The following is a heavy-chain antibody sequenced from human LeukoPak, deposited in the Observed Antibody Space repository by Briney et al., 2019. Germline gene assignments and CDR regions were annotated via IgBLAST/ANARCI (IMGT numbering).Heavy chain of an antibody. CDR1: GFSFSNYA. CDR3: AKRDYFDSTGYSPLFAN. V-gene: IGHV3-23*01. Sequence: EGSLRLSCAASGFSFSNYAMSWVRQAPGKGLEWVSGLSGNGDRTHYADSVKGRFTISRDNSKNTLYLQMNSLRAEDTALYFCAKRDYFDSTGYSPLFANWGQGILVTVSS. D-gene: IGHD3-22*01. J-gene: IGHJ4*02. CDR2: LSGNGDRT.